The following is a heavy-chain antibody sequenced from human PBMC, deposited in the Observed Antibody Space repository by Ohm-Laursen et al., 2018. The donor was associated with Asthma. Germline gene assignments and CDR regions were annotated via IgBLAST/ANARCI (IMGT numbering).Heavy chain of an antibody. J-gene: IGHJ4*02. CDR3: ARGDFWSGYPRDFDY. CDR1: GFTFSSYS. CDR2: ISSSSSYI. V-gene: IGHV3-21*01. Sequence: GSLRLSCTASGFTFSSYSMNWVRQAPGKGLEWVSSISSSSSYIYYADSVKGRFTISRDNAKNSLYLQMNSLRAEDTAVYYCARGDFWSGYPRDFDYWGQGTLVTVSS. D-gene: IGHD3-3*01.